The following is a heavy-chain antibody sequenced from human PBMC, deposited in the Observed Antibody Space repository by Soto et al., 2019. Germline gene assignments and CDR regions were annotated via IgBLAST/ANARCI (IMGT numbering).Heavy chain of an antibody. D-gene: IGHD6-19*01. CDR1: GYTFTDYF. CDR2: VNPNDGDT. Sequence: QVQLVQSGAEVRRPGASVKVSCKASGYTFTDYFLHWVRQAPGQGLEWMGWVNPNDGDTLLAQRFQGRVTMTRDTSISTAYMELSSLGSDDTAVYYCERDRGDSSTSWFDPWGHGTLVTVSS. J-gene: IGHJ5*02. V-gene: IGHV1-2*02. CDR3: ERDRGDSSTSWFDP.